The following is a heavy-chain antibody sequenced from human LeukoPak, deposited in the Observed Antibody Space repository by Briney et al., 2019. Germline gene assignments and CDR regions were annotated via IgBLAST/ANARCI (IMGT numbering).Heavy chain of an antibody. CDR3: ARGEDYYDSSGYYTFDI. V-gene: IGHV3-30-3*01. J-gene: IGHJ3*02. CDR1: GFTFSSYA. CDR2: ISYDGSNK. D-gene: IGHD3-22*01. Sequence: GRSLRLSCAASGFTFSSYAMHWVRQAPGKGLEWVAVISYDGSNKYYADSVKGRFTISRDNSKNTLYLQMNSLRAEDTAVYYCARGEDYYDSSGYYTFDIWGQGTMVTVPS.